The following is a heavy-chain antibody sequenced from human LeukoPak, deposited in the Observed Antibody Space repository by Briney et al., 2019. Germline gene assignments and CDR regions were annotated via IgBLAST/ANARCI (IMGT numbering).Heavy chain of an antibody. J-gene: IGHJ6*02. CDR3: ARGYGSGSYYSYYYYYYGMDV. CDR2: IYYSGST. V-gene: IGHV4-59*01. CDR1: GGSISSYY. Sequence: PSETLTLTCTVSGGSISSYYWSWIRQPPGKGLEWIGYIYYSGSTNYNPSLKCRVTISVDTSKNQYSLKLSSVNAAATAVYYYARGYGSGSYYSYYYYYYGMDVWGQGTTVTVSS. D-gene: IGHD3-10*01.